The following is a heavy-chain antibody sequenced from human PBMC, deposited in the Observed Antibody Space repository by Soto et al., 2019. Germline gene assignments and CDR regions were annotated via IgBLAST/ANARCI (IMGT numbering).Heavy chain of an antibody. V-gene: IGHV3-23*01. CDR2: ISGSGGST. D-gene: IGHD6-13*01. J-gene: IGHJ5*02. Sequence: EVQLLESGGGLVQPGGSLRLSCAASGFTFSSYTMSWVRQAPGKGLEWVSAISGSGGSTYYADSVKGRFTIARDNPKNTLYQQMSRPRAEDTAVYDCAKWSSGSWYSLFSRFDRWGQGTQVTVSS. CDR3: AKWSSGSWYSLFSRFDR. CDR1: GFTFSSYT.